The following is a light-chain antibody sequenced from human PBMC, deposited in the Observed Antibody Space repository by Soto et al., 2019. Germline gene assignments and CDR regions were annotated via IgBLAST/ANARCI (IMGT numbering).Light chain of an antibody. CDR2: VAA. CDR1: RGVGDR. Sequence: DLTMTPSPSSLSAVVGDRVPITRLGRRGVGDRLAWCQQKPGEAPQVPLQVAANVQSGVQSRFSGSGAGTEVILSINSRKREDIETRECLQVSAGPRTFGRGTEVQ. CDR3: LQVSAGPRT. J-gene: IGKJ1*01. V-gene: IGKV1-12*01.